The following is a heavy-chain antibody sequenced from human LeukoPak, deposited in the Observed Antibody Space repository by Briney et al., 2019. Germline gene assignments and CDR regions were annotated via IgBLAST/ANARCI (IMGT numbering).Heavy chain of an antibody. CDR1: GGPFSNYY. CDR2: INHSGST. V-gene: IGHV4-34*01. D-gene: IGHD1-1*01. Sequence: SETLSLTCVVYGGPFSNYYWSWIRQPPGKGLEGIGEINHSGSTNYNTSLKSQVNISVDTSKNQFSLNVTSVTAADTAVYYCARYWTGFDYWGQGTLVTVSS. J-gene: IGHJ4*02. CDR3: ARYWTGFDY.